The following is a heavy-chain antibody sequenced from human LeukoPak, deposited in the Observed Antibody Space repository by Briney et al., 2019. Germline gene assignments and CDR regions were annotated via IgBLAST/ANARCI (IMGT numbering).Heavy chain of an antibody. CDR1: GFTFDDYA. Sequence: GRSLRLSCAASGFTFDDYAMHWVRQAPGKGLEWVSGISWNSGSIGYADSVKGRFTISRDNAKNSLYLQMNSLRAEDTALYYCAKDGDSYGGFAYYFDYWGQGTLVTVSS. D-gene: IGHD5-12*01. CDR3: AKDGDSYGGFAYYFDY. CDR2: ISWNSGSI. J-gene: IGHJ4*02. V-gene: IGHV3-9*01.